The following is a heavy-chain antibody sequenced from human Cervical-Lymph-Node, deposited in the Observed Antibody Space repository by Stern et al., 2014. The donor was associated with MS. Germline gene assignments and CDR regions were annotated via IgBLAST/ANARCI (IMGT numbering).Heavy chain of an antibody. J-gene: IGHJ4*02. Sequence: QVQLVESGPGLVKPSQTLSLTCTVSGGSISSGSYFWSWIRQPAGKGLEWIGRIYTSGSSNYNPSLKSRVTILVDTSKNPFSPKMSSLTAADTAIYYCAREPYYYDSGTYWGQGTLVTVSS. CDR1: GGSISSGSYF. D-gene: IGHD3-10*01. CDR2: IYTSGSS. CDR3: AREPYYYDSGTY. V-gene: IGHV4-61*02.